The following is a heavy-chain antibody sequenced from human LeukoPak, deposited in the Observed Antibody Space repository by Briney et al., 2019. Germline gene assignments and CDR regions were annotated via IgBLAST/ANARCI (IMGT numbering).Heavy chain of an antibody. Sequence: SETLSLTCTVSGGSISSYYWSLIRQPPGKGLEWIGYIYYSGSTNYNPSLKSRVTISVDTSKNQFSLKLSSVTAADTAVYYCARHGTTVITNWGQGTLVTVSS. CDR1: GGSISSYY. CDR2: IYYSGST. J-gene: IGHJ4*02. CDR3: ARHGTTVITN. D-gene: IGHD4-17*01. V-gene: IGHV4-59*08.